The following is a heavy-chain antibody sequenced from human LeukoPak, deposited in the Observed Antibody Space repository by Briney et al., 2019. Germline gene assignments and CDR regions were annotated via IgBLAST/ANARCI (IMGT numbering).Heavy chain of an antibody. J-gene: IGHJ4*02. Sequence: PSETLSLTCTVSGGPFDTYAWSWIRQPAGKGLEWIGRFYTNGITNYNPSLKSRVTVSGDTSKNQFYLWLSSVTAADTAVYYCARARSIPSHFDYWGQGTLVTVSS. CDR1: GGPFDTYA. D-gene: IGHD6-6*01. CDR3: ARARSIPSHFDY. CDR2: FYTNGIT. V-gene: IGHV4-4*07.